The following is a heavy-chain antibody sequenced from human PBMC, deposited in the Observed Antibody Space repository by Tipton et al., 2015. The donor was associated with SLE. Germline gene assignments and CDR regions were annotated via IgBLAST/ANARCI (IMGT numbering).Heavy chain of an antibody. CDR3: AKDLKGYGGPLDY. J-gene: IGHJ4*02. CDR1: GFTFSSYA. Sequence: SLRLSCAASGFTFSSYAMSWVRQAPGKGPEWVSAISGSGGSTYYADSVKGRFTISRDNSKNTLYLQMNSLRAEDTAIYYCAKDLKGYGGPLDYWGQGTLVTVSS. D-gene: IGHD1-26*01. CDR2: ISGSGGST. V-gene: IGHV3-23*01.